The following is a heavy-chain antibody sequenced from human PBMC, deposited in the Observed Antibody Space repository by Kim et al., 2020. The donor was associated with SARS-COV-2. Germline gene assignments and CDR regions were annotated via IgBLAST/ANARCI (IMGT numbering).Heavy chain of an antibody. J-gene: IGHJ4*02. CDR1: GGSISSYY. Sequence: SETLSLTCTVSGGSISSYYWSWIRQPPGKGLEWIGYIYYSGSTNYNPSLKSRVTISVDTSKNQFSLKLSSVTAADTAVYYCARGFDDWGQGTLVTVLS. CDR2: IYYSGST. CDR3: ARGFDD. V-gene: IGHV4-59*08.